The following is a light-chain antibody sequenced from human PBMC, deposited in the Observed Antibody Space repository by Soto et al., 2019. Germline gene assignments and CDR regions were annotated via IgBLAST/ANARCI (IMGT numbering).Light chain of an antibody. V-gene: IGKV3-15*01. Sequence: EIVMTQSPATLSVSPGEGATLSCRASQSVSSNLAWYQQKPGQAPRLLIYGASTRATGIPARFSGSGSGTEFTLTISSLQSEDGAVYYCQKYNNWPPFTFGPGPKVDIK. J-gene: IGKJ3*01. CDR2: GAS. CDR1: QSVSSN. CDR3: QKYNNWPPFT.